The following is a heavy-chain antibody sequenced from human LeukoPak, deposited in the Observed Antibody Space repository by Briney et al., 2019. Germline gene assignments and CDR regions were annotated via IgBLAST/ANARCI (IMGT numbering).Heavy chain of an antibody. CDR1: GYTFTDYY. CDR3: ARTTEAHSWRTRYYDYYMDV. CDR2: INPNSGGT. J-gene: IGHJ6*03. D-gene: IGHD6-13*01. Sequence: VASVKVSCKASGYTFTDYYMHWVRQAPGQGLEWMGWINPNSGGTNYAQKFQGRVTMTRDTSISTAYMELSRLRSDDTAVYYCARTTEAHSWRTRYYDYYMDVWGKGTTVTVSS. V-gene: IGHV1-2*02.